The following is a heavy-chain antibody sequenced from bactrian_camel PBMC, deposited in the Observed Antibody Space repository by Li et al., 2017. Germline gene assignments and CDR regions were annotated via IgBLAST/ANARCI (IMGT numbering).Heavy chain of an antibody. Sequence: VQLVESGGGSVQAGGSLRLSCAASGYTYNRNCMAWFRQAPGKEREGVAVIDRGNIEYADSVQGRFTIFKDFANKSLRLRMKSLKPEDSAVYYCAADDGWHPRSLLRSDYRYWGQGTQVTVS. V-gene: IGHV3S6*01. CDR1: GYTYNRNC. J-gene: IGHJ6*01. D-gene: IGHD7*01. CDR3: AADDGWHPRSLLRSDYRY. CDR2: IDRGNI.